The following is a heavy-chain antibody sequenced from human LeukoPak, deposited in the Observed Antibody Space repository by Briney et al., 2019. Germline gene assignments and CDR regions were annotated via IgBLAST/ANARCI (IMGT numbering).Heavy chain of an antibody. CDR1: GGSISSTNW. V-gene: IGHV4-4*02. CDR2: VYHSGIT. Sequence: SETLSLTCAVSGGSISSTNWWSWVRQPPGKGLGWIGEVYHSGITNYNPSLKSRVTISVDKSKNQFSLKLSSVTAADTAVYYCTRDLKLDRSSGYYAFDIWGQGTMVTVSS. CDR3: TRDLKLDRSSGYYAFDI. D-gene: IGHD3-22*01. J-gene: IGHJ3*02.